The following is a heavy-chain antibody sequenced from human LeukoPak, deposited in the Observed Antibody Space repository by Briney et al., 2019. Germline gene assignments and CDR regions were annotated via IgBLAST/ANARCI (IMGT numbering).Heavy chain of an antibody. Sequence: PGGSLRLSYAASGFTFSTYAMHWVRQAPGKGLEYVSAISSDGDSTYYANSVKGRFTISRDNSKNTLYLQMNSLRAEDTAVYYCASDSYSPEYFQHWGQGTLVTVSS. CDR1: GFTFSTYA. D-gene: IGHD2-15*01. V-gene: IGHV3-64*01. J-gene: IGHJ1*01. CDR2: ISSDGDST. CDR3: ASDSYSPEYFQH.